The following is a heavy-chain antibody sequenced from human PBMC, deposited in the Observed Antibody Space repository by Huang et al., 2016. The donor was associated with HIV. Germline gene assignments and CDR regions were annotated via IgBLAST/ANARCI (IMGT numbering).Heavy chain of an antibody. V-gene: IGHV5-51*03. Sequence: EVQLVQSGAEVKKPGESLKISCTGSGYSFSIYWIAWVSQMPGKGLEWMGIIDPFESKITYSPSFEGHVSISVDKSINTVYLHWSSLKASDTAIYYCAKGRRAFDVWGQGTWVTVSS. CDR3: AKGRRAFDV. CDR1: GYSFSIYW. CDR2: IDPFESKI. J-gene: IGHJ3*01.